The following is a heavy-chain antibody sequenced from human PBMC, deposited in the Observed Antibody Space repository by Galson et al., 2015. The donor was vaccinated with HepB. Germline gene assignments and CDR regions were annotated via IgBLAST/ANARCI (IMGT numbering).Heavy chain of an antibody. D-gene: IGHD2-15*01. CDR2: IYSGGST. Sequence: SLRLSCAASGFTVSSNYMSRVRQAPGKGLEWVSVIYSGGSTYYADSVKGRFTISRDNSKNALYLQMNSLRAEDTAMYFCAKDGIMVANNPYHFHYWGQGTLVTVSS. V-gene: IGHV3-53*05. CDR3: AKDGIMVANNPYHFHY. CDR1: GFTVSSNY. J-gene: IGHJ4*02.